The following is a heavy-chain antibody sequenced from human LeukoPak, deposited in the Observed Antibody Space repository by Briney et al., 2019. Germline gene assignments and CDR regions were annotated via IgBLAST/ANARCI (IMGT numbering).Heavy chain of an antibody. CDR2: IKQDGQEK. D-gene: IGHD3-16*01. J-gene: IGHJ4*02. CDR3: ARDFIRLSFDY. Sequence: GGSLRLSCAASGFMFSNYWMSWVRQAPGKGLEWVANIKQDGQEKYYVDSVKGRFTISRDNAENSLYLQMNSLRDEDTAVYYCARDFIRLSFDYWGQGTLVTVSS. V-gene: IGHV3-7*01. CDR1: GFMFSNYW.